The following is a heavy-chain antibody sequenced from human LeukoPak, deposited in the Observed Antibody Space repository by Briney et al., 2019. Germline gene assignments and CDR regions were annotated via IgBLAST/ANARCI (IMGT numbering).Heavy chain of an antibody. V-gene: IGHV1-46*01. Sequence: ASVKVSCKASGYTFTSYYMHWVRQAPGQGLEWMGIINPSGGSTSYAQKFQGRVTMTRDTSTSTVYMELSSLRSEDTAVYYCARDPVGDSGSHDYSMDVWGQGTTVTVSS. J-gene: IGHJ6*02. D-gene: IGHD1-26*01. CDR1: GYTFTSYY. CDR3: ARDPVGDSGSHDYSMDV. CDR2: INPSGGST.